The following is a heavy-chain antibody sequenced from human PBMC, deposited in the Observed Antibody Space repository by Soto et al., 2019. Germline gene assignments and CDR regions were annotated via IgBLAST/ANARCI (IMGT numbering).Heavy chain of an antibody. Sequence: PSETLSLTCAVYGGSFSGYYWSWIRQPPGKGLEWIGEINHSGSTNYNPSLKSRVTISVDTSKNQFSLKLSSVTAADTAVYYCARGHTMVRVWGQGTLVTVSS. J-gene: IGHJ4*02. CDR1: GGSFSGYY. D-gene: IGHD3-10*01. V-gene: IGHV4-34*01. CDR3: ARGHTMVRV. CDR2: INHSGST.